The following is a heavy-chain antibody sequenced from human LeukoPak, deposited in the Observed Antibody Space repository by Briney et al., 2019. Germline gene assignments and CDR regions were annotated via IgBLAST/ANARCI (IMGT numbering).Heavy chain of an antibody. Sequence: SETLSLTCAVYGGSFSGYYWSWIRQPPGKGLEWIGEINHSGSTNYIPSLKSRVTISVDTSKKQFSLKLSSVTAADTAVYYCARENDFSGAFPPYMDVWGKGTTVTISS. CDR3: ARENDFSGAFPPYMDV. CDR1: GGSFSGYY. V-gene: IGHV4-34*01. J-gene: IGHJ6*03. CDR2: INHSGST. D-gene: IGHD3-3*01.